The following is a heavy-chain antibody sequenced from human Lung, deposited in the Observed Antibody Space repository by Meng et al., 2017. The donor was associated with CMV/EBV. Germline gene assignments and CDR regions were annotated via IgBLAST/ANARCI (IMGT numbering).Heavy chain of an antibody. CDR3: ARGGSSSWRQGVFDY. J-gene: IGHJ4*02. CDR1: GFTFDDYG. D-gene: IGHD6-13*01. V-gene: IGHV3-20*01. CDR2: INWNGDST. Sequence: GESLKISCAASGFTFDDYGVSWVRQVPGKGLEWVSGINWNGDSTGYADSVKGRFTISRDNAKNSLYLQMNSLRAEDTALYHCARGGSSSWRQGVFDYWGQGTLVXVSS.